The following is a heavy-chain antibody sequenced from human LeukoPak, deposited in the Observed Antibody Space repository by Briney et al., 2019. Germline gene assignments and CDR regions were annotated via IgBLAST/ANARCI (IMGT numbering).Heavy chain of an antibody. D-gene: IGHD2-15*01. V-gene: IGHV4-61*09. Sequence: PSETLSLTCTVSGGSISSGSYYWSWIRQPAGKRLEWIGHIYRSGSTNYNPSLKSRVTISVDTSKNQFSLKLSSVTAADTAVYYCARLSDIGYCSGGSCGNWFDPWGQGTLVTVSS. J-gene: IGHJ5*02. CDR2: IYRSGST. CDR3: ARLSDIGYCSGGSCGNWFDP. CDR1: GGSISSGSYY.